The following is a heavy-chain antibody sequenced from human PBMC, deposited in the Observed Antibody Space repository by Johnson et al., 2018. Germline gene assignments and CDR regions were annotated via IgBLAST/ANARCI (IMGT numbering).Heavy chain of an antibody. J-gene: IGHJ3*02. CDR1: GYTFTAHY. Sequence: VQLVESGAEVKKPGASVRVSCKASGYTFTAHYIHWVRQAPGQGLEWMAIINPTGGSTTSAQKFQGRVTVTRDTSTTTAYMELSSRRSEDTAVYYCARDAVFSPNAFDIWGQGTMGTVSS. CDR3: ARDAVFSPNAFDI. V-gene: IGHV1-46*01. CDR2: INPTGGST. D-gene: IGHD3-9*01.